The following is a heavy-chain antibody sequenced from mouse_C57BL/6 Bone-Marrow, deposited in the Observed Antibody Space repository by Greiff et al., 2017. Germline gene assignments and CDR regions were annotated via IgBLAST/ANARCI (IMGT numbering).Heavy chain of an antibody. CDR3: ARKDYEYFDV. CDR1: GFTFSSYA. V-gene: IGHV5-4*03. J-gene: IGHJ1*03. CDR2: ISDGGSYT. D-gene: IGHD2-4*01. Sequence: EVNVVESGGGLVKPGGSLKLSCAASGFTFSSYAMSWVRQTPEKRLEWVATISDGGSYTYYPDNVKGRFTISRDNAKNNLYLQMSHLKSEDTAMYYCARKDYEYFDVWGTGTTVTVSS.